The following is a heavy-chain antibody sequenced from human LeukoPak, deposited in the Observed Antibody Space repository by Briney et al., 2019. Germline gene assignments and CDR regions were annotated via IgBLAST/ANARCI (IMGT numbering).Heavy chain of an antibody. CDR2: IYTSGST. D-gene: IGHD2-2*02. CDR1: GYSISSGYY. CDR3: AREVPAAIEVPYWYFDL. V-gene: IGHV4-4*07. Sequence: SETLSLTCTVSGYSISSGYYWGWIRQPAGKGLEWIGRIYTSGSTNYNPSLKSRVTMSVDTSKNQFSLKLSSVTAADTAVYYCAREVPAAIEVPYWYFDLWGRGTRSLSPQ. J-gene: IGHJ2*01.